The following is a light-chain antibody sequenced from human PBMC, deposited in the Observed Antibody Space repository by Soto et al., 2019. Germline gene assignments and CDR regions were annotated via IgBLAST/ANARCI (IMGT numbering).Light chain of an antibody. V-gene: IGKV4-1*01. J-gene: IGKJ5*01. CDR2: WAS. CDR3: QQRGEWPPGAT. CDR1: PSVLYSSNNKNY. Sequence: DIVMTQSPDSLAVSLGERAPINCKSGPSVLYSSNNKNYLAWYQQKPGQPPKLLIYWASTRESGVPDRFSGSGSGTDFTLNISSLEPEDFAVYYCQQRGEWPPGATFGQGTRLEIK.